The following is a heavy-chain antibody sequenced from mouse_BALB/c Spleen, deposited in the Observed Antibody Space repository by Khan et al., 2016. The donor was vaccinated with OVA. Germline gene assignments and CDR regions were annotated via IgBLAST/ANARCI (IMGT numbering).Heavy chain of an antibody. D-gene: IGHD2-13*01. CDR1: GFSFSNYA. J-gene: IGHJ3*01. V-gene: IGHV5-6-5*01. Sequence: EVMLVESGGGLVKPGGSLKVSCAVSGFSFSNYAMSWVRQTPEKRLEWVASISSGDTTYYPDSVKGRFTISRDNARNILYLQMSSLRSEDKALYYCARDYWFVYWGQGTLVTVSA. CDR2: ISSGDTT. CDR3: ARDYWFVY.